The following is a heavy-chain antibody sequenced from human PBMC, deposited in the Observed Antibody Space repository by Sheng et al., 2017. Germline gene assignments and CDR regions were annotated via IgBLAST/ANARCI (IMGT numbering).Heavy chain of an antibody. J-gene: IGHJ6*03. CDR2: ISTYNAKT. CDR3: AREAYCSGGRCYLEPHYYMDV. D-gene: IGHD2-15*01. V-gene: IGHV1-18*01. Sequence: QVQVVQSGAEVKTPGASVKVSCKTSGYTFTNYAINWVRQAPGQGLEWMGWISTYNAKTNYAQKVQDRVTMTTDTATSTVYMELRSLRFDDTAIYYCAREAYCSGGRCYLEPHYYMDVWGQGTTVTVSS. CDR1: GYTFTNYA.